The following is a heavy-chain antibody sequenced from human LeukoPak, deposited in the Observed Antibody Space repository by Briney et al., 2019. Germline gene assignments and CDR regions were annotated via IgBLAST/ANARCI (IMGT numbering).Heavy chain of an antibody. D-gene: IGHD2-2*02. CDR3: ARVGPAAIGSYYFDY. Sequence: SETLSLTCTVSGGSISSSSYYWGWIRQPPGKGLEWIGSIYYSGSTYYNPSLKSRVTISVDTSKNQFSLKLSSVTAADTAVYYCARVGPAAIGSYYFDYWGQGTLVTVSS. CDR2: IYYSGST. J-gene: IGHJ4*02. CDR1: GGSISSSSYY. V-gene: IGHV4-39*07.